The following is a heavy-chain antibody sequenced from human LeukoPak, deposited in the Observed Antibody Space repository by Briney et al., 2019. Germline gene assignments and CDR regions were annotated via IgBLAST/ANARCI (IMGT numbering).Heavy chain of an antibody. CDR2: IYSGGST. Sequence: PGGSLRLSCAASGFTVSSNYMSWVRQAPGKGLEWVSVIYSGGSTYYADSVKGRFTISRDNSKNTLYLQMNSLRAEDTAVYYCARESSITGFDYWGQGTLVNVSS. D-gene: IGHD2-2*01. J-gene: IGHJ4*02. CDR1: GFTVSSNY. CDR3: ARESSITGFDY. V-gene: IGHV3-53*01.